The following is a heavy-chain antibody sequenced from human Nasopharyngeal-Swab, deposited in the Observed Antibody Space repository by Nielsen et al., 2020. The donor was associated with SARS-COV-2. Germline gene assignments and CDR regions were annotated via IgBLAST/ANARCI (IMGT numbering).Heavy chain of an antibody. J-gene: IGHJ6*02. D-gene: IGHD7-27*01. CDR2: ISSSSSTI. V-gene: IGHV3-48*01. CDR3: AKDADWGNYYYGLDV. Sequence: GESLKISCAASGFTFSSYSMNWVRQAPGKGLEWVSYISSSSSTIYYADSVKGRFTISRDNAKNSLYLQMNSLRVEDTAIYSCAKDADWGNYYYGLDVWGQGTTVTVSS. CDR1: GFTFSSYS.